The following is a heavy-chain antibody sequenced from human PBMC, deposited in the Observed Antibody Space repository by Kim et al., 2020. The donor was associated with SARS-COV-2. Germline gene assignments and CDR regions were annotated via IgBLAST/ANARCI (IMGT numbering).Heavy chain of an antibody. J-gene: IGHJ4*02. D-gene: IGHD6-19*01. Sequence: SVKGRFTISRDNSKNTLYLQMNSLRAEDTAVYYCAKAQPGIAVAGTKCDYWGQGTLVTVSS. V-gene: IGHV3-30*02. CDR3: AKAQPGIAVAGTKCDY.